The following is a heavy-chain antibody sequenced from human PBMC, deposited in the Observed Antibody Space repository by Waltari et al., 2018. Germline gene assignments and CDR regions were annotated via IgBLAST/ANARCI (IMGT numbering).Heavy chain of an antibody. Sequence: QVQLVQSGAEVKKPGASVKVSCKASGYTSTNPAINWVRQAPGQGLEWMGWMNPDSGNTGYTEEFQGRVTMTKNNSINTAYMELNSLRSDDTAVYYCVRGTSRSRFFDYWGQGSLVVVSS. D-gene: IGHD3-10*01. CDR1: GYTSTNPA. V-gene: IGHV1-8*01. J-gene: IGHJ4*02. CDR3: VRGTSRSRFFDY. CDR2: MNPDSGNT.